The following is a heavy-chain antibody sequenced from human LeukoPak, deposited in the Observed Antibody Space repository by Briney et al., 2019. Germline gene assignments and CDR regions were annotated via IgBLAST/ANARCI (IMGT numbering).Heavy chain of an antibody. CDR2: INHSGST. CDR3: ARRESKYCSGGSCYYLY. J-gene: IGHJ4*02. Sequence: SETLSLTCAVYGGSFSGYYWSWIRQPPGKGLEWIGEINHSGSTNYNPSLKSRVTISVDTSKNQFSRKLSSVTAADTAVYYCARRESKYCSGGSCYYLYWGQGTLVTVSS. CDR1: GGSFSGYY. V-gene: IGHV4-34*01. D-gene: IGHD2-15*01.